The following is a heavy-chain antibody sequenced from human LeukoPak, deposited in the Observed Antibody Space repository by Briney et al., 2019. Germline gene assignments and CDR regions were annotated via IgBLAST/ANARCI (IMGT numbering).Heavy chain of an antibody. CDR2: IYTSGST. V-gene: IGHV4-61*02. CDR3: ARHGPVAGPRGWFDP. CDR1: GGSISSGSYY. J-gene: IGHJ5*02. Sequence: SETLSLTCTVSGGSISSGSYYWSWIRQPAGKGLEWIGRIYTSGSTNYNPSLKSRVTISVGTSKNQFSLKLSSVTAADTAVYYCARHGPVAGPRGWFDPWGQGTLVTVSS. D-gene: IGHD6-19*01.